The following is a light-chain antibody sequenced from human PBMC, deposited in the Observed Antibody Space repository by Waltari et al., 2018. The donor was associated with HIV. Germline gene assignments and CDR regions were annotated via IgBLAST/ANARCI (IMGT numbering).Light chain of an antibody. V-gene: IGKV3-20*01. CDR1: QSVGSNS. Sequence: EIVLTQSPDTLSLSPGERVTLSCRASQSVGSNSLAWYQQKPGQPPRLLIYGASNRATAIPDRITGSGSGTDFTLTINRLEPEDFAVYYCQQYSASPQTFGQGTKLEI. CDR3: QQYSASPQT. CDR2: GAS. J-gene: IGKJ1*01.